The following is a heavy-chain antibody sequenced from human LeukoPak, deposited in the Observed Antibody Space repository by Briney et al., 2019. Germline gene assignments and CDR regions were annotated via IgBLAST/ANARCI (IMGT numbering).Heavy chain of an antibody. CDR1: GFTFSSYS. J-gene: IGHJ4*02. D-gene: IGHD4-11*01. CDR3: ARLYRGFDY. V-gene: IGHV3-21*04. Sequence: GGSLRLSCAAAGFTFSSYSMHWVRQAPGKGLEWVSSISSSSSFIYYADSVRGRFTISRDNSKNTLYLQMNSLRAEDTAMYYCARLYRGFDYWGQGTLVTVSS. CDR2: ISSSSSFI.